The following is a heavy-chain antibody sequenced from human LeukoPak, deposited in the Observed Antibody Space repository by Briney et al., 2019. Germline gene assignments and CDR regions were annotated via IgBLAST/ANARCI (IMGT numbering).Heavy chain of an antibody. J-gene: IGHJ6*03. Sequence: SETLSLTSTVSVGSLCSYYWSWIRQPAGKGLEWIGRIYISVSTNYNPSLKSRVTMSVDTSKNQFSLKLSSVTAADTAVYYCARDHGDYYGSESYWRGYYYYYYIDVWGKGTTVTISS. CDR1: VGSLCSYY. V-gene: IGHV4-4*07. CDR2: IYISVST. D-gene: IGHD3-10*01. CDR3: ARDHGDYYGSESYWRGYYYYYYIDV.